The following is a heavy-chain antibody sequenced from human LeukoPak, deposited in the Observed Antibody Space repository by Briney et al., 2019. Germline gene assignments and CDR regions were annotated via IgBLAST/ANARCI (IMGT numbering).Heavy chain of an antibody. V-gene: IGHV3-30*02. CDR3: ASDGRRSGSYSNYFDY. Sequence: GGSLRLSCAASGFTFSTPGMHWVGQAPGKGLEWVAFIRYDGSSAFYADSVKGRFTISRDNSKNTVFLQMNSLRGEDAALYYCASDGRRSGSYSNYFDYWGQGTLVTVSS. D-gene: IGHD3-10*01. CDR2: IRYDGSSA. CDR1: GFTFSTPG. J-gene: IGHJ4*02.